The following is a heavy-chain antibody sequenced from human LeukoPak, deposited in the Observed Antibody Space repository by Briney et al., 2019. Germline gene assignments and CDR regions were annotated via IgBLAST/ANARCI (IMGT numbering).Heavy chain of an antibody. Sequence: GGSLRLSCAASGFTFTTYGMTWVRQAPGKGLEWVSAITGSGGSTFYADSVKGRFTISRDNSKNTLYLQMNSLRAEDTAVYYCANYFWSGYNDYWGQGTMVTVSS. CDR1: GFTFTTYG. CDR2: ITGSGGST. V-gene: IGHV3-23*01. D-gene: IGHD3-3*01. CDR3: ANYFWSGYNDY. J-gene: IGHJ4*02.